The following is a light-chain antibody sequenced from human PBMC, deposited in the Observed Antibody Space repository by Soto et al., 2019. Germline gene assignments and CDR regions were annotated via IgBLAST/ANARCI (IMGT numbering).Light chain of an antibody. CDR3: QQYGSSLYT. CDR2: GAS. CDR1: QSVSSSY. Sequence: EIVLTQSPGTLSLSPGERATLSCRASQSVSSSYLAWYQQKPGQAPSLLIYGASSRATGIPDRFSGSGSGTDFTLTISRLEPEDFAVYYCQQYGSSLYTFGQGTKQEIK. V-gene: IGKV3-20*01. J-gene: IGKJ2*01.